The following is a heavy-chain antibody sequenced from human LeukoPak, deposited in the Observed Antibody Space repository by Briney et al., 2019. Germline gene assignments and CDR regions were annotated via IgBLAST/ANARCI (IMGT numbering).Heavy chain of an antibody. CDR1: GGSISSSSYY. J-gene: IGHJ5*02. CDR3: ARAPGYYYDSSGYYKRNRLYNWFDP. CDR2: IYYSGST. Sequence: ASETLSLTCTVSGGSISSSSYYWGWIRQPPGKGLEWIGSIYYSGSTYYNPSLKSRVSTSVDTSKNQFSLKLSSVTAADTAVYYCARAPGYYYDSSGYYKRNRLYNWFDPWGQGTLVTVSS. V-gene: IGHV4-39*01. D-gene: IGHD3-22*01.